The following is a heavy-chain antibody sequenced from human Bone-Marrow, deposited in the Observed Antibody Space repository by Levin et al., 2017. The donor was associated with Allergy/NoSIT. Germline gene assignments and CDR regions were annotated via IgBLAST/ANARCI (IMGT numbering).Heavy chain of an antibody. CDR1: GFIFSSYA. CDR2: ISTSGGRT. D-gene: IGHD6-13*01. J-gene: IGHJ4*02. V-gene: IGHV3-23*01. Sequence: GGSLRLSCAASGFIFSSYAMSWVRQAPGKGLEWVSDISTSGGRTYYADSVKGRFTISRDNSKNTLYLQMNSLRAEDTAVYYCAKDGVGQQLVNFFDYWGQGTLVTVSS. CDR3: AKDGVGQQLVNFFDY.